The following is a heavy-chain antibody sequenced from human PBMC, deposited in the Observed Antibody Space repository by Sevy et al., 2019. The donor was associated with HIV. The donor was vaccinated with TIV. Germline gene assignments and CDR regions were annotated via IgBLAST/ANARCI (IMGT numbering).Heavy chain of an antibody. J-gene: IGHJ4*02. D-gene: IGHD3-22*01. CDR3: ARRKRGRYYDSSGYWPFDY. CDR1: GFTFSSYA. V-gene: IGHV3-23*01. CDR2: IGGSADYT. Sequence: GGSLRLSCVTSGFTFSSYAMSWVRQTPGKGLEWVSAIGGSADYTYYADSVKGRFTISRDNSKNTLYLQMNSLRAEDTAVYYCARRKRGRYYDSSGYWPFDYWGQGTLVTVSS.